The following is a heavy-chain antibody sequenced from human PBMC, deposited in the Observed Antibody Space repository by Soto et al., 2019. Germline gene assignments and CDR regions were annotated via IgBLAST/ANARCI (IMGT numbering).Heavy chain of an antibody. V-gene: IGHV3-11*01. Sequence: QVQLVESGGGSVKPGGSLRLSCEASAFTLTDYYMSWSRQAPGKGLEWLSYISNSGNTISYADSVKGRFTISRDSAKNSLFLQMNSLRAEDTAVYYCARIGDCGGDCYAFDVWGQGTMVSVSS. CDR1: AFTLTDYY. J-gene: IGHJ3*01. CDR2: ISNSGNTI. CDR3: ARIGDCGGDCYAFDV. D-gene: IGHD2-21*02.